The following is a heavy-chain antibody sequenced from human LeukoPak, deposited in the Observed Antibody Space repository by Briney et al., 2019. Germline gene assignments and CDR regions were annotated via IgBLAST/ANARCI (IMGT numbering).Heavy chain of an antibody. CDR3: AREATPSLTGYGMDV. D-gene: IGHD3-9*01. J-gene: IGHJ6*02. Sequence: SVKVSCKASGGTFSSYAISWVRQAPGQGLEWMGRIIPILGIANYEQKFQGRVTITADKSTSTAYMELSSLRSEDTAVYYCAREATPSLTGYGMDVWGQGTTVTVSS. V-gene: IGHV1-69*04. CDR1: GGTFSSYA. CDR2: IIPILGIA.